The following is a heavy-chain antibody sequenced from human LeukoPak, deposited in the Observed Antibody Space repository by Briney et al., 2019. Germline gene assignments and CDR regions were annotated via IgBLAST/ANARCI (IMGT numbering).Heavy chain of an antibody. Sequence: SQTLSLTCTVSGGSISSGSYYWSWIRQPAGKGLEWIGRIYTSGSTNYNPSLKSRVTISVDTSKNQFSLKLSSVTAADTAVYYCARENGQEAAGTPLYFDYWGQGTLVTVSS. CDR3: ARENGQEAAGTPLYFDY. CDR2: IYTSGST. V-gene: IGHV4-61*02. D-gene: IGHD6-13*01. J-gene: IGHJ4*02. CDR1: GGSISSGSYY.